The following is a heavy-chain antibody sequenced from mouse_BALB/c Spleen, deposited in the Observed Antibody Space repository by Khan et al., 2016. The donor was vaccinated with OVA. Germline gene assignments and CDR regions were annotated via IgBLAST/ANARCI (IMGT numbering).Heavy chain of an antibody. V-gene: IGHV5-17*02. CDR2: ISSGSSTI. CDR3: AREDYGHWYFDV. Sequence: EVQRVESGGGLVQPGGSRKLSCAASGFTFSSFGMHWVRQAPEKGLEWVAYISSGSSTIYFVDTVKGRFTISRDNPKNTLFLQMTSLRSEDTAMYYCAREDYGHWYFDVWGAGTTVTVSS. D-gene: IGHD1-1*02. CDR1: GFTFSSFG. J-gene: IGHJ1*01.